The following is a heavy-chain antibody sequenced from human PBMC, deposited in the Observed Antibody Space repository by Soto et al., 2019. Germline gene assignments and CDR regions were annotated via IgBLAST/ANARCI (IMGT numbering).Heavy chain of an antibody. D-gene: IGHD1-20*01. CDR3: AREGPDITGTTLYYYGMDV. J-gene: IGHJ6*02. CDR2: INPNSGGT. CDR1: GYTFTGYY. Sequence: AASVKVSCKASGYTFTGYYMHWVRQAPGQGLEWMGWINPNSGGTNYAQKFQGRVTMTRDTSISTAYMELSRLRSDDTAVYYCAREGPDITGTTLYYYGMDVWGQGTTVTVS. V-gene: IGHV1-2*02.